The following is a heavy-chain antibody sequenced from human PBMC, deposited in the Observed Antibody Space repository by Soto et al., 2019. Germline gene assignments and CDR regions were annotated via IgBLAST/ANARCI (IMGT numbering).Heavy chain of an antibody. V-gene: IGHV1-18*04. J-gene: IGHJ6*02. CDR1: GYTFTSYG. CDR3: ARDLLSSSWYFRYYYYGMDV. CDR2: ISAYNGNT. Sequence: ASVKVSCKASGYTFTSYGISWVRQAPGQGLEWMGWISAYNGNTNYAQKLQGRVTMTTDTSTSTAYMELRGLRSDDTAVYYCARDLLSSSWYFRYYYYGMDVWGQGTTVTVSS. D-gene: IGHD6-13*01.